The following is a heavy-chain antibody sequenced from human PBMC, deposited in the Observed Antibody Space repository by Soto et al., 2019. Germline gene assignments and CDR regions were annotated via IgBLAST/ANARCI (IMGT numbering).Heavy chain of an antibody. CDR1: GYTFTSYY. Sequence: QVQLVQSGAEVKKPGASVKVSCKASGYTFTSYYMHWVRQAPGQGLEWMGTINPSGGSTSYAQKFQGRVTMTRDTSTSTVYMELSSLRSEDTAVYYCARESYGDGYNYVSYFDYWGQGTLVTVSS. V-gene: IGHV1-46*01. CDR3: ARESYGDGYNYVSYFDY. CDR2: INPSGGST. J-gene: IGHJ4*02. D-gene: IGHD5-12*01.